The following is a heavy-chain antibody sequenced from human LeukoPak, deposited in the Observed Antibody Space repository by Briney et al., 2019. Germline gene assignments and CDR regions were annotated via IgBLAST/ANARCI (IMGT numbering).Heavy chain of an antibody. CDR2: IYNSGST. CDR1: GGSISSYY. J-gene: IGHJ5*02. D-gene: IGHD1-26*01. Sequence: KPSETLSLTCTVSGGSISSYYWSWIRQPAGKGLEWTGRIYNSGSTNYNPSLKSRVTMSVDTSKNQFSLKVSSVTAADTAVYYCARDWSGSANWFDPWGQGTLVIVSS. V-gene: IGHV4-4*07. CDR3: ARDWSGSANWFDP.